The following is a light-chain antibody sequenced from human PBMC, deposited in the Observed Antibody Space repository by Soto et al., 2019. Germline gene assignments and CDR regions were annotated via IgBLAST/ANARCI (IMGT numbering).Light chain of an antibody. Sequence: SNRPSGVSSRFSGSKSGNTASLTISGLQAEDEADYYCISYTGSSTSYVFGSGTKSPS. J-gene: IGLJ1*01. CDR2: S. CDR3: ISYTGSSTSYV. V-gene: IGLV2-14*01.